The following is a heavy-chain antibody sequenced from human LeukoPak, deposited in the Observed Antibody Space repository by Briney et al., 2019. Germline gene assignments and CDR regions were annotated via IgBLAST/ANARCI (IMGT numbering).Heavy chain of an antibody. D-gene: IGHD3/OR15-3a*01. Sequence: SETLSLTCPVSGVSISSSNSYWGWIRQPPGKGLEWIGSIYYSGNTYYNASLKSQVSISIDTSKNQFSLRLTSVTVADTAVYYCARQTGSGLFILPGGQGTLVTVSS. J-gene: IGHJ4*02. CDR2: IYYSGNT. CDR3: ARQTGSGLFILP. CDR1: GVSISSSNSY. V-gene: IGHV4-39*01.